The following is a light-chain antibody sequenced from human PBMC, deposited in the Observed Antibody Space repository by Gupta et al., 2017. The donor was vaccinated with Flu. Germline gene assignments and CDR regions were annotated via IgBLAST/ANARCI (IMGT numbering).Light chain of an antibody. V-gene: IGKV3-20*01. CDR3: QQEDNSPHT. CDR1: RSFSRNY. CDR2: GAY. J-gene: IGKJ3*01. Sequence: SPGHLSLAPGERATRSCRRSRSFSRNYLDWDQHKPGQAPRIVIYGAYNRGTGIKGRFSGSGTDFTLTISRVAPEDSAIYYCQQEDNSPHTFGHGTRLHIK.